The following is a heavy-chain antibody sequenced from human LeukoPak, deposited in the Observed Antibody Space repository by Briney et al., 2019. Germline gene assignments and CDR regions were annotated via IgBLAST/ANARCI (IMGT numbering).Heavy chain of an antibody. J-gene: IGHJ4*02. Sequence: SETLSLTCAVYGGSFSGYFRSWIRQPPGKGLEWIGEINHSGSTNYNPSLKSRVTISVDTSKKQFSLKLNSVTAADTAVYYCARVGRDTSGFSVWGQGALVTVSS. CDR1: GGSFSGYF. D-gene: IGHD3-22*01. CDR3: ARVGRDTSGFSV. V-gene: IGHV4-34*01. CDR2: INHSGST.